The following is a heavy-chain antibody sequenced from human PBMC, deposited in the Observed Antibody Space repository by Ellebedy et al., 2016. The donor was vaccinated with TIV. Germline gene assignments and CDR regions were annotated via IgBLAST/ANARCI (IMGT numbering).Heavy chain of an antibody. CDR2: IHYTGTT. D-gene: IGHD5-24*01. Sequence: MPSETLSLTCTVSGVSISGYYWSWVRQPPGKGLEWIGHIHYTGTTNYNPSLKSRVTISLDTSKNQFSLNLNSVTAADTAVYYCTKTRGWLQPDFHYWGQGSLVTVSS. J-gene: IGHJ4*02. CDR3: TKTRGWLQPDFHY. V-gene: IGHV4-59*01. CDR1: GVSISGYY.